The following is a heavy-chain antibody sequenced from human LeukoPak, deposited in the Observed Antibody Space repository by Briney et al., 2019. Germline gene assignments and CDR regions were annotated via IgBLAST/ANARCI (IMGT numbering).Heavy chain of an antibody. D-gene: IGHD2-2*01. CDR3: ARAAYYCSSTSCYHNWFNP. V-gene: IGHV4-4*07. CDR2: IYTSGST. J-gene: IGHJ5*02. Sequence: SETLSLTCTVSGGSISSYYWSWIRQPAGKGLDWIGRIYTSGSTNYNPSLKSRVTMSVDTSKNQFSLKLSSVTAADTAVYYCARAAYYCSSTSCYHNWFNPWGQGTLVTVSS. CDR1: GGSISSYY.